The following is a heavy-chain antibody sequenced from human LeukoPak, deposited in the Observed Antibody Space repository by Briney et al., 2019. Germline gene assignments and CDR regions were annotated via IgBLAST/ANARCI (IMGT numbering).Heavy chain of an antibody. V-gene: IGHV3-9*01. CDR2: INWNSGRI. J-gene: IGHJ4*02. CDR3: AKAGLVGGKGTLYYFDS. CDR1: GFTFDDYA. D-gene: IGHD4-23*01. Sequence: GGSLRLSCAASGFTFDDYAMHWVRQPPGKGLEWVSDINWNSGRIDYADSVKGRFTVSRDNAKNSLYLQMYSLRPEDTAFYYCAKAGLVGGKGTLYYFDSWGQGTLVTVSS.